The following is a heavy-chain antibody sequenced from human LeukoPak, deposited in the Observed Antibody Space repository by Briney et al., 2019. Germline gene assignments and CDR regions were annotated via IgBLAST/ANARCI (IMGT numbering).Heavy chain of an antibody. Sequence: ASVTVSCKASGYTFTSYDINWVRQATGQGLEWMGWMNPNSGNTGYAQKFQGRVTMTRNTSISTAYMELSSLRSEDTAVYYCAREGRGEDIVAVPAAMGYWGQGTLVTVSS. V-gene: IGHV1-8*01. CDR2: MNPNSGNT. J-gene: IGHJ4*02. CDR3: AREGRGEDIVAVPAAMGY. D-gene: IGHD2-2*01. CDR1: GYTFTSYD.